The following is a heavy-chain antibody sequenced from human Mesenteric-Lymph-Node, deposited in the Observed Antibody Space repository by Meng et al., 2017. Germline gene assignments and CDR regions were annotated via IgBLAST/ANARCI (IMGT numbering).Heavy chain of an antibody. CDR3: TRDGYGVGYYTVFDY. Sequence: GESLKISCAASGFSVSNNNMNWVRQAPGKGLEWVSVIYVGGSTFYADPVMGRFTISRDNTKNSLYLQMNSLGEEDAAVYYCTRDGYGVGYYTVFDYWGQGTLVTVSS. CDR1: GFSVSNNN. D-gene: IGHD3-3*01. V-gene: IGHV3-53*01. J-gene: IGHJ4*02. CDR2: IYVGGST.